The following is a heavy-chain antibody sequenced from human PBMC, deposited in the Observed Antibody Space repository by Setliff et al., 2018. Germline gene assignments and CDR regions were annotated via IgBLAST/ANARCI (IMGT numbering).Heavy chain of an antibody. D-gene: IGHD2-8*01. CDR1: GGTFSTYG. CDR2: TIPIFGTT. J-gene: IGHJ6*03. V-gene: IGHV1-69*05. Sequence: ASVKVSCKASGGTFSTYGISWVRQAPGQGLEWMGGTIPIFGTTNYAQKFQGRVTIITDESTNTAYMELSSLRSEDTAVYYCAREGLDARSSTDYRYYMDVWGKGTTVTVSS. CDR3: AREGLDARSSTDYRYYMDV.